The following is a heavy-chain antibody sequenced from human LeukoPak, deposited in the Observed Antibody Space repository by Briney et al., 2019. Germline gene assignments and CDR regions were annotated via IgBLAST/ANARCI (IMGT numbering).Heavy chain of an antibody. CDR1: GFTFSSYS. D-gene: IGHD3-3*01. Sequence: GGSLRLSCAASGFTFSSYSMNWVRQAPGKGLEWVSYISGSSSTIYYADSVKGRFTISRDNAKNSLYLQMNSPRDEDTAVYYCAREGSITIFGVVNVWGQGTTVTVSS. CDR2: ISGSSSTI. V-gene: IGHV3-48*02. J-gene: IGHJ6*02. CDR3: AREGSITIFGVVNV.